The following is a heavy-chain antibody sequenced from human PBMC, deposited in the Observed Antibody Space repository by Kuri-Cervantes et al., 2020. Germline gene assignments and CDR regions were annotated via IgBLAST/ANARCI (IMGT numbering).Heavy chain of an antibody. J-gene: IGHJ5*02. CDR1: GYTFTGYY. V-gene: IGHV1-2*02. CDR3: ARDPSSGYYL. CDR2: INPNSGGT. D-gene: IGHD3-22*01. Sequence: ASVKVSCKASGYTFTGYYMHWVRQAPGQGLEWMGWINPNSGGTNYAQKFQGRVTITTDESTSTAYMELSSLRSEDTAVYYCARDPSSGYYLWGQGTLVTVSS.